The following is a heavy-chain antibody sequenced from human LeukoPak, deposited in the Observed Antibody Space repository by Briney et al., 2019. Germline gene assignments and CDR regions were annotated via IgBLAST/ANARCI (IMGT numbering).Heavy chain of an antibody. CDR1: GFTFSSYS. CDR3: ARESSGYFY. CDR2: ISSSSSFR. J-gene: IGHJ4*02. V-gene: IGHV3-21*01. Sequence: GGSLRLSCAASGFTFSSYSMNWVRQAPGKGLEWVSFISSSSSFRYYADSVKGRFTISRDNAKNSLYLQMNSLRAEDTAVYYCARESSGYFYWGQGTLVTVSS. D-gene: IGHD3-22*01.